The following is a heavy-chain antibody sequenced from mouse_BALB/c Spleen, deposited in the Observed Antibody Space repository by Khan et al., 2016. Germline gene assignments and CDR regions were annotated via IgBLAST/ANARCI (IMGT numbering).Heavy chain of an antibody. CDR1: GYSITSDYA. V-gene: IGHV3-2*02. J-gene: IGHJ2*01. Sequence: EVQLQESGPGLVKPSQSLSLTCTVTGYSITSDYAWNWIRQFPGNKLEWLGYISYSGRTSYNPSLKSRISINRDTSKHPFFLQLNSVTTEDTATYYGARWRGPFDYWGQGTTLTVSS. CDR2: ISYSGRT. CDR3: ARWRGPFDY.